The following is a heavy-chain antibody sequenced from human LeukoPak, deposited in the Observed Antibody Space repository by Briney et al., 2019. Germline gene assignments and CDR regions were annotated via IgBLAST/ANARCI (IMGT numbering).Heavy chain of an antibody. D-gene: IGHD5-12*01. J-gene: IGHJ4*02. CDR3: ARRLPRGYSGYDPYYFDY. CDR1: GYSFTSYW. V-gene: IGHV5-51*01. Sequence: GESLKISCKGSGYSFTSYWHGLVRHMPRKGLEWMGIIYPGDSDTRYSPSFQSQVNISADKSISNAYLQWSSLKASDTAMYYCARRLPRGYSGYDPYYFDYWGQGTLVTVSS. CDR2: IYPGDSDT.